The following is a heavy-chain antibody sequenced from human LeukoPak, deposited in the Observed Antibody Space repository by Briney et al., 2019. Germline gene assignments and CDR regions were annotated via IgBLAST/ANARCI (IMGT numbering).Heavy chain of an antibody. J-gene: IGHJ4*02. Sequence: SQTLSLTCAVSGGSISSGGYSWSWIRQPPGKGLEWIGYIYHSGSTNYNPSLKSRVTISVDTSKNQFSLKLSSVTAADTAVYYCARARITGTLYYFDYWGQGTLVTVSS. CDR2: IYHSGST. V-gene: IGHV4-30-2*01. CDR1: GGSISSGGYS. D-gene: IGHD1-7*01. CDR3: ARARITGTLYYFDY.